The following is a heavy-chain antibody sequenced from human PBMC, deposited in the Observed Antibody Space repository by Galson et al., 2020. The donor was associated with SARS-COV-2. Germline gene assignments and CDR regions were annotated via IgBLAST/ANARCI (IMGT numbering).Heavy chain of an antibody. D-gene: IGHD6-25*01. CDR2: IKSDANSGTT. J-gene: IGHJ6*02. Sequence: TGGSLRLSCAASGFPFSNTWMSWVRQAPGKGLEWVGRIKSDANSGTTDYAAPGKGRFTVSRDDSKNMLYLQMNSLKTEDTAVYYCITDLCHYNSGCRRYYGMDVWGQGTTVTVSS. CDR1: GFPFSNTW. CDR3: ITDLCHYNSGCRRYYGMDV. V-gene: IGHV3-15*01.